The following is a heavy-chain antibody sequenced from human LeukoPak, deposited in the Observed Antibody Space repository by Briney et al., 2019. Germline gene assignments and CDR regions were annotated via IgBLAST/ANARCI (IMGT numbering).Heavy chain of an antibody. Sequence: GGSLMLSCSASGFIFSNYAMHWVRPAPGKGLEYVSAISSKGGSTYYADSVKGRFTISRDNSKNTLYLQMSSLRAEDTAVYYCVKGKGIAVTSLDYWGQGTQVTVSS. CDR1: GFIFSNYA. CDR3: VKGKGIAVTSLDY. V-gene: IGHV3-64D*06. CDR2: ISSKGGST. J-gene: IGHJ4*02. D-gene: IGHD6-19*01.